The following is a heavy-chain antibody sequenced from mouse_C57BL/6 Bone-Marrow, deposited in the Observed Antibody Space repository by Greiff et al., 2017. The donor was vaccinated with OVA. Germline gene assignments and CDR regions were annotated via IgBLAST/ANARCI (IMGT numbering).Heavy chain of an antibody. CDR3: ALTQYFDV. CDR1: GYTLTSYG. Sequence: VQGVESGAELARPGASVKLSCKASGYTLTSYGISWVKQRTGQGLGWIGEMYPRSGNTYYNEKFKGKATLTADKSSSTAYMELRSLTSEDSAVYFCALTQYFDVWGTGTTVTVSS. J-gene: IGHJ1*03. D-gene: IGHD4-1*01. V-gene: IGHV1-81*01. CDR2: MYPRSGNT.